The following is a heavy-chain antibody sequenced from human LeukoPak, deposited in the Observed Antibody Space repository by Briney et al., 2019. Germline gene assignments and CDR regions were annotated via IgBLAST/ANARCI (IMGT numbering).Heavy chain of an antibody. Sequence: SETLSLTCAVYGGSFSGYYWSWIRQPPGKGLEWIGEINHSGSTNYNPSLKSRVTISVDTSKNQFSLKLSSVTAADTAVYYCARGGVKHHDYFDYWGQGTLVTVSS. CDR3: ARGGVKHHDYFDY. D-gene: IGHD1-14*01. CDR2: INHSGST. CDR1: GGSFSGYY. V-gene: IGHV4-34*01. J-gene: IGHJ4*02.